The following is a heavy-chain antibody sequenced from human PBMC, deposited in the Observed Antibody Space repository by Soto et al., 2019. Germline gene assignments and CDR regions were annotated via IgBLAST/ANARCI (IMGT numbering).Heavy chain of an antibody. V-gene: IGHV3-66*01. CDR2: IYSGGST. Sequence: EVQLVESGGGLVQPGGSLRLSCAASGFTVSSNYMSWVRQAPGKGLEWVSVIYSGGSTYYADSMKGRFTISRDNSKNTLYLQMNSLRAEDTAVYYCARAEPGYSSSWYYDWGQGTLVTVSS. J-gene: IGHJ4*02. CDR1: GFTVSSNY. CDR3: ARAEPGYSSSWYYD. D-gene: IGHD6-13*01.